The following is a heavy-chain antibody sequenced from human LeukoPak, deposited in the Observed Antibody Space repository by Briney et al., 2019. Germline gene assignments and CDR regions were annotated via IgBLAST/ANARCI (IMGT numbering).Heavy chain of an antibody. Sequence: ASVKVSCKASGYTFTSYYMHWARQAPGQGLEWMGLINPTGGSTGYAQKFQGRVTMTRDMSTSTDYMELSSLRSEDTAVYYCARGYFLDYWGQGTLVTVSS. D-gene: IGHD2/OR15-2a*01. CDR3: ARGYFLDY. CDR1: GYTFTSYY. J-gene: IGHJ4*02. V-gene: IGHV1-46*01. CDR2: INPTGGST.